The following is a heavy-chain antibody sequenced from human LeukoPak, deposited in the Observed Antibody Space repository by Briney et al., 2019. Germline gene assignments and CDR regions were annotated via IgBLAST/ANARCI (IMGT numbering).Heavy chain of an antibody. J-gene: IGHJ6*02. CDR2: INPNSGGT. Sequence: ASVKVSCKASGYTFTGYYMHWVRQAPGQGLEWMGWINPNSGGTNYAQKLQGWVTMTRDTSISTAYMELSRLRSDDTAVYYCARIGYCSSTSCYEDYGMDVWGQGTTVTVSS. D-gene: IGHD2-2*01. V-gene: IGHV1-2*04. CDR1: GYTFTGYY. CDR3: ARIGYCSSTSCYEDYGMDV.